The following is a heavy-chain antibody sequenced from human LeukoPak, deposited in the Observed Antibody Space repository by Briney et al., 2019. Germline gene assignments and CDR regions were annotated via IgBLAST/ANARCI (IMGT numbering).Heavy chain of an antibody. CDR3: ARFTSGYYYMDV. CDR2: INPSGGST. Sequence: GASVKVSCKASGYTFTSYYMHWVRQAPGQGLEWMGIINPSGGSTSYAQKFQGRVTMTRNTSISTAYMELSRLRSDDTAVYYCARFTSGYYYMDVWGKGTTVTVSS. V-gene: IGHV1-46*01. J-gene: IGHJ6*03. CDR1: GYTFTSYY.